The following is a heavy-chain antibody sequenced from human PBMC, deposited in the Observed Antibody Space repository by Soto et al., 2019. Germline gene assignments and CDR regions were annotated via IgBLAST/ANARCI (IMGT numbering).Heavy chain of an antibody. CDR3: ARDGWESSSWYFDY. J-gene: IGHJ4*02. D-gene: IGHD6-13*01. Sequence: QVQLVQSGAEVKKPGSSVKVSCKASGGTFSSYTISWVRQAPGQGLEWMGRIIPILGIANYAQKFQGRVTITGDKATSTADMELSSLRSEDTAVYYCARDGWESSSWYFDYWGQGTLVSVSS. CDR1: GGTFSSYT. CDR2: IIPILGIA. V-gene: IGHV1-69*08.